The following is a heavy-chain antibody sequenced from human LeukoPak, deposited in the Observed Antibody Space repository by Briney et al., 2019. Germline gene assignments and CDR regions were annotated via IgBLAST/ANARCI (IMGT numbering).Heavy chain of an antibody. Sequence: SETLSLTCTVSGGSISGSSYYWGWIRQPPGKGLERIGSIYYSGSTYYNPSLKSRVTISVDTSKNQFSLKLSSVTAADTAVYYCARHTYDYSNYVSYYYMDVWGKGTTVTVSS. CDR1: GGSISGSSYY. CDR2: IYYSGST. V-gene: IGHV4-39*01. CDR3: ARHTYDYSNYVSYYYMDV. D-gene: IGHD4-11*01. J-gene: IGHJ6*03.